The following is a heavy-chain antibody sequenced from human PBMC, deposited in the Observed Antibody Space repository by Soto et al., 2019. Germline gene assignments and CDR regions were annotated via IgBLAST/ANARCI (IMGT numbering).Heavy chain of an antibody. CDR1: GVTFSGSA. Sequence: PGGSLRLSCASSGVTFSGSAMHWVRQASGKGLEWVGRIRSKANSYATAYAASVKGRFTISRDDSKNTAYLQMNSLKTEDTAVYYCTRRYDSGTVITGTTPFDPWGQGTLVTVSS. D-gene: IGHD1-20*01. V-gene: IGHV3-73*01. CDR2: IRSKANSYAT. CDR3: TRRYDSGTVITGTTPFDP. J-gene: IGHJ5*02.